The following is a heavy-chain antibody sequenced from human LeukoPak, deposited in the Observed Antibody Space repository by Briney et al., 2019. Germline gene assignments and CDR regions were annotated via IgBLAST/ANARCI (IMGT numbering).Heavy chain of an antibody. J-gene: IGHJ6*03. Sequence: SVKVSCKAPGGAFSIYGFTWVRQAPGQGLEWMGGIIPVLGATHYAQRFQGRVTITADKSTSTAYMELSSLTSEDTAVYYCATGGSYCSNSYCYEDYHYYYMDVWGEGTTVTVSS. V-gene: IGHV1-69*10. CDR3: ATGGSYCSNSYCYEDYHYYYMDV. D-gene: IGHD2-2*01. CDR2: IIPVLGAT. CDR1: GGAFSIYG.